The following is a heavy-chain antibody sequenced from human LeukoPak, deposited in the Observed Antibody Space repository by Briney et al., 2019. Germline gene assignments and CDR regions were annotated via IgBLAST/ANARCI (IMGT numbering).Heavy chain of an antibody. D-gene: IGHD6-13*01. Sequence: GGSLRLSCAASGFTFSRYWMNWVRQAPGKGLEWVALISYDGGNEDYADSVKGRFTISRDNSKNTLYLQMNSLKTEDTAVYYCARDLRLTIAAAYSFDHWGQGTLVTVSS. CDR1: GFTFSRYW. V-gene: IGHV3-30-3*01. CDR3: ARDLRLTIAAAYSFDH. J-gene: IGHJ4*02. CDR2: ISYDGGNE.